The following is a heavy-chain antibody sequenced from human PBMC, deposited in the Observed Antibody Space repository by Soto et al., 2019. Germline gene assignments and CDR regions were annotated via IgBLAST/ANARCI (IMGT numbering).Heavy chain of an antibody. CDR1: GYTFTSYD. J-gene: IGHJ4*02. Sequence: GASVKVSCKASGYTFTSYDINWVRQATGQGLEWMGWMSPNNGNTGFAQKLQGRVTMTTDTSTSTAYMELRSLGSDDTAVYYCARDSYIVVVPAAPSPIDYWGQGTLVTVSS. CDR2: MSPNNGNT. D-gene: IGHD2-2*01. CDR3: ARDSYIVVVPAAPSPIDY. V-gene: IGHV1-8*01.